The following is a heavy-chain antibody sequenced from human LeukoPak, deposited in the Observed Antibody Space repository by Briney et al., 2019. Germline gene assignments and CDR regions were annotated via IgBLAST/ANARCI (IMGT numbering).Heavy chain of an antibody. J-gene: IGHJ5*02. Sequence: GSLRLSCTASTFTFRNYWMHWVRQAPGRGLEWIGSIYYSGSTYYNPSLKSRVTISVDTSKIQISLKLNSVTAADTAVYYCARGSLGVLMVYANPRGSRRWFDPWGQGTLVTVSS. CDR3: ARGSLGVLMVYANPRGSRRWFDP. CDR1: TFTFRNYW. D-gene: IGHD2-8*01. CDR2: IYYSGST. V-gene: IGHV4-38-2*02.